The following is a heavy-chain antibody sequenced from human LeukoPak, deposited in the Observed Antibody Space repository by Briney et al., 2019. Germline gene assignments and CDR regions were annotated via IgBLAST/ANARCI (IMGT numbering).Heavy chain of an antibody. CDR3: APYYYGSGSYYNVFDY. D-gene: IGHD3-10*01. CDR2: VNPHSGGT. J-gene: IGHJ4*02. V-gene: IGHV1-2*02. Sequence: ASVKVSCKTSGYTFTEYYIHWVRQAPGHGLEWMGWVNPHSGGTNFAQSFRGRVTLTRDTSVTTAYMELNRLESDDTAVYYCAPYYYGSGSYYNVFDYWGQGTLVTVSS. CDR1: GYTFTEYY.